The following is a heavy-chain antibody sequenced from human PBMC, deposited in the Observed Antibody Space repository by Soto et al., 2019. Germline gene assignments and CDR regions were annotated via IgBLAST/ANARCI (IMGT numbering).Heavy chain of an antibody. D-gene: IGHD3-3*01. Sequence: ASVKVSCKSSGYFFTSYGISWVRQAPGQGLEWMGWISPYNGKTKYAQNFRGRVTMTTDTSTYTAYMEVRSLRSDDPAVYYCARDFGSDLSAPGAVFDYWGQGTLVTVSS. J-gene: IGHJ4*02. CDR1: GYFFTSYG. CDR3: ARDFGSDLSAPGAVFDY. V-gene: IGHV1-18*04. CDR2: ISPYNGKT.